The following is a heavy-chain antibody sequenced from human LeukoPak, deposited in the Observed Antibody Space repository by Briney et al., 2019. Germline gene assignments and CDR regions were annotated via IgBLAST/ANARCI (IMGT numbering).Heavy chain of an antibody. V-gene: IGHV3-66*01. CDR2: IYSDGST. CDR1: GFTFSSYG. Sequence: GGSLRLSCAASGFTFSSYGMHWVRQAPGKGLEWVSVIYSDGSTYYADSVKGRFTISRDNSKNTVYLQMNSLRAEDTAVYYCARDPGYDYGYDYWGQGTLVTVSS. J-gene: IGHJ4*02. D-gene: IGHD5-18*01. CDR3: ARDPGYDYGYDY.